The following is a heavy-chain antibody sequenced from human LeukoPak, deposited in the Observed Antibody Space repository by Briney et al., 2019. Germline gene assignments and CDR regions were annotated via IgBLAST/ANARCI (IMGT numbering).Heavy chain of an antibody. V-gene: IGHV4-61*01. D-gene: IGHD4-23*01. J-gene: IGHJ4*02. CDR2: IYYSGST. CDR3: ARDSGGSYFDY. Sequence: PSETLSLTCTVSGGSISSSSYYWSWIRQPPGKGLEWIGYIYYSGSTNYNPSLKSRVTISVDTSKNQFSLKLSSVTAADTAVYYCARDSGGSYFDYWGQGTLVTVSS. CDR1: GGSISSSSYY.